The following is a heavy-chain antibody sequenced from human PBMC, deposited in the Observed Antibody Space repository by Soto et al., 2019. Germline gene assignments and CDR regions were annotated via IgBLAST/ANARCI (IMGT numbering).Heavy chain of an antibody. D-gene: IGHD3-22*01. CDR3: ARAGFSRSYYDSSGYCSSHFDY. J-gene: IGHJ4*02. V-gene: IGHV4-30-2*01. CDR1: GGSRCRWGPY. Sequence: TFLLLSHKCGVSGGSRCRWGPYQCWIRQPPGKGLEWIGYIYHSGSTYYNPSLKSRVTISVDRSKNQFSLKLSSVTAADTAVYSCARAGFSRSYYDSSGYCSSHFDYWGQGTLVTVSS. CDR2: IYHSGST.